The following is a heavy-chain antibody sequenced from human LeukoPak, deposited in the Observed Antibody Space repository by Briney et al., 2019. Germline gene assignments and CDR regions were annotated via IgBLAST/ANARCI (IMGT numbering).Heavy chain of an antibody. Sequence: SETLSLTCSVSGGSISSGSYYWGWIRQPPGKGLEWIGSIYYSGSTYYNPSLKSRVTISVDTSKNQFSLKLSSVTAADTAVYYCADSSGYYYPPFPFDYWGQGTLVTVSS. V-gene: IGHV4-39*07. CDR1: GGSISSGSYY. D-gene: IGHD3-22*01. J-gene: IGHJ4*02. CDR2: IYYSGST. CDR3: ADSSGYYYPPFPFDY.